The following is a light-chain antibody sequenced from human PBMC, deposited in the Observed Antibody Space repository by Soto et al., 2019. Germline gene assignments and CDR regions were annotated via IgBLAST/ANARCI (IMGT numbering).Light chain of an antibody. Sequence: DIQMTQSPSTLSESVGDRVTITCRASQSISSWLAWYQQKPGKAPKSLIYKASSLESGVPSRFSGSGSGTEFTLTISSLQPDDFANYYGQQYSIYPITFGQGTRLEIK. CDR2: KAS. V-gene: IGKV1-5*03. CDR3: QQYSIYPIT. CDR1: QSISSW. J-gene: IGKJ5*01.